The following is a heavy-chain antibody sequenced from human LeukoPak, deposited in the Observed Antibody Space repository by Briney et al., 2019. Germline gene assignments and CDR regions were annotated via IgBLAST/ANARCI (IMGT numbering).Heavy chain of an antibody. Sequence: GGSLRLSCAASGFTFSSYAMSWVRQAPGKGLEWVSAISGSGGSTYYADSVKGRFTISRDNSKNTLYLQMNSLRAENTAVYYCAKDLGYSSGSTWPDYWGQGTLVTVSS. V-gene: IGHV3-23*01. D-gene: IGHD6-19*01. CDR1: GFTFSSYA. CDR3: AKDLGYSSGSTWPDY. J-gene: IGHJ4*02. CDR2: ISGSGGST.